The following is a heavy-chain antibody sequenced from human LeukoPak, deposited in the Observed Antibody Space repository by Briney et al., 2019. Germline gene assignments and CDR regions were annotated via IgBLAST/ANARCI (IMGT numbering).Heavy chain of an antibody. CDR1: GGTFSSYA. V-gene: IGHV1-69*04. CDR3: AREGVTTVAYTKGYTPDY. J-gene: IGHJ4*02. CDR2: IIPILGIA. Sequence: GASVKVSCKASGGTFSSYAISWVRQAPGQGLEWMGRIIPILGIANYAQKFQGRVTITADKSTSTAYMELSSLRSEDTAVYYCAREGVTTVAYTKGYTPDYWGQGTLVTVSS. D-gene: IGHD4-23*01.